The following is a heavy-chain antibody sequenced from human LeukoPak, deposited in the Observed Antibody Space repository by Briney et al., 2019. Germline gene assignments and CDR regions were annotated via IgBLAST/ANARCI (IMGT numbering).Heavy chain of an antibody. J-gene: IGHJ1*01. CDR1: GYNLNTYW. D-gene: IGHD3-16*01. CDR2: VYPGDSHT. CDR3: ARLIGGSWANTEYFPD. V-gene: IGHV5-51*01. Sequence: GESLTISCKASGYNLNTYWIGWVRQKPGEGLEWMSIVYPGDSHTRYSPSFEGHFTISADKTVTTAYLQWSSLEASDTAVYYCARLIGGSWANTEYFPDWGQGSLVIVSS.